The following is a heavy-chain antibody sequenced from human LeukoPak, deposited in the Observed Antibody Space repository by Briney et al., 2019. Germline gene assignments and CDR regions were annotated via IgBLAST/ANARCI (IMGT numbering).Heavy chain of an antibody. Sequence: GSLRLSCAASGFTVSSNYMSWVRQAPGKELEWVSVIYSGGSTYYADSVKGRFTISRDNSKNTLYLQMNSLRAEDTAVYYCAMGQWLVLFDYWGQGTLVTVSS. J-gene: IGHJ4*02. D-gene: IGHD6-19*01. CDR3: AMGQWLVLFDY. CDR1: GFTVSSNY. CDR2: IYSGGST. V-gene: IGHV3-53*01.